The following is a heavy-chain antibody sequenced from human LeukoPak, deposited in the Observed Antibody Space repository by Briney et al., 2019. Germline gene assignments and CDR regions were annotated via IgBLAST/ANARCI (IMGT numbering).Heavy chain of an antibody. J-gene: IGHJ3*02. CDR2: IYTRGNK. CDR1: GFVVSDTF. D-gene: IGHD2-2*01. V-gene: IGHV3-53*01. Sequence: GGSLRLSCAASGFVVSDTFMSWFRQAPGKGLEWVSVIYTRGNKFYADSVKCRFTISRDNSQNTLYLQMNNLRAEDTAVYYCARPSTSSLDNYFDIWGQGTRVTVSS. CDR3: ARPSTSSLDNYFDI.